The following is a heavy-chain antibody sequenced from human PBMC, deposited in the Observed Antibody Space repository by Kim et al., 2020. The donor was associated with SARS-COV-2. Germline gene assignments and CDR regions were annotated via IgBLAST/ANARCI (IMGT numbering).Heavy chain of an antibody. D-gene: IGHD3-16*02. CDR3: ARVPFYDYVWGSYRYFDY. V-gene: IGHV7-4-1*02. Sequence: ASVKVSCKASGYTFTSYAMNWVRQAPGQGLEWMGWINTNTGNPTYAQGFTGRFVFSLDTSVSTAYLQISSLKAEDTAVYYCARVPFYDYVWGSYRYFDYWGQGTLVTVSS. J-gene: IGHJ4*02. CDR1: GYTFTSYA. CDR2: INTNTGNP.